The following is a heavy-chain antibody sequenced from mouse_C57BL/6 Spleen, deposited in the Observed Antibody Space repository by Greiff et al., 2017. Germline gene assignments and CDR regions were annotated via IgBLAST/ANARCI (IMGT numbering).Heavy chain of an antibody. CDR1: GFTFSSYA. D-gene: IGHD1-1*01. V-gene: IGHV5-9-1*02. J-gene: IGHJ3*01. CDR3: TNYYGSSYGFAY. CDR2: ISSGGDYI. Sequence: EVQLVESGEGLVKPGGSLKLSCAASGFTFSSYAMSWVRQTPEKRLEWVAYISSGGDYIYYADTVKGRFTISRDNARNTLYLQMSSLKSEDTAMYYCTNYYGSSYGFAYWGQGTLVTVSA.